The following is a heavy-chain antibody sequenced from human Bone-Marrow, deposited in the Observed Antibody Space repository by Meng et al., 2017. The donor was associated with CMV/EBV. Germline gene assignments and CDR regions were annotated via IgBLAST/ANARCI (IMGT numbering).Heavy chain of an antibody. J-gene: IGHJ4*02. V-gene: IGHV3-7*01. CDR3: TVRFDY. D-gene: IGHD3-22*01. Sequence: GESLKISCAASGFSFSDYWMSWVRQAPGKGLEWVANIKQDGREGYYADSVKGRFTISRDNSKNTLYLQMNSLRAEDTAVYYCTVRFDYWGQGTLVTVSS. CDR2: IKQDGREG. CDR1: GFSFSDYW.